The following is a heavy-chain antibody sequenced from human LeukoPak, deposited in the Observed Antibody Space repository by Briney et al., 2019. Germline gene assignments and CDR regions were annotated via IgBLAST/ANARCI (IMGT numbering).Heavy chain of an antibody. Sequence: ASVKVSCKASGYTFTSYGISWVRQAPGQGLEWMGWISAYNGNTNYAQKLQGRVTMTTDTSTSTAYMELRSLRSDDTAVYYCSVSSSQDYYYYMDVWGKGTTVTVSS. J-gene: IGHJ6*03. CDR1: GYTFTSYG. D-gene: IGHD6-6*01. CDR3: SVSSSQDYYYYMDV. V-gene: IGHV1-18*01. CDR2: ISAYNGNT.